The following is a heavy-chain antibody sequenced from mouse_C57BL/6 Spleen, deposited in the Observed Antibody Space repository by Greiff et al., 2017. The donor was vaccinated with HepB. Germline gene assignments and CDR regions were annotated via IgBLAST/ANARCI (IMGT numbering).Heavy chain of an antibody. CDR3: ARGGAYYSNPAWFAY. CDR1: GYTFTSFW. D-gene: IGHD2-5*01. Sequence: QVQLQQPGAEFVKPGASVKLSCKALGYTFTSFWLHWVKQRPGRGLEWIGRIDPNSGGTKYNEKFKSKATLTVDKPTSTAYMQFSSLTSEDSAVYYCARGGAYYSNPAWFAYWGQGTLVTVSA. J-gene: IGHJ3*01. V-gene: IGHV1-72*01. CDR2: IDPNSGGT.